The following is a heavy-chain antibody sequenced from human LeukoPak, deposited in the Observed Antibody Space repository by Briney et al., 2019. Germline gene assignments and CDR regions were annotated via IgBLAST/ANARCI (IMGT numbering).Heavy chain of an antibody. CDR2: ISIGSSTI. V-gene: IGHV3-48*01. Sequence: GGSLRLSCAASGFTFSSYSMNWVRQAPGMGLEWVSYISIGSSTIYYADSVKGRFTISRDNSKNTLYLQMNSLRGEDTALYFCARGRYYMDYWGQGTLVTVSS. J-gene: IGHJ4*02. CDR1: GFTFSSYS. CDR3: ARGRYYMDY.